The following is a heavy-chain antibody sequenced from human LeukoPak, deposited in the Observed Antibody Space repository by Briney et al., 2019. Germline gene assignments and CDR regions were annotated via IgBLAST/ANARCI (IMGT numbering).Heavy chain of an antibody. V-gene: IGHV4-38-2*01. CDR2: IYHSGST. J-gene: IGHJ4*02. D-gene: IGHD2-8*01. Sequence: SETLSLTCGVAGYSISSDYYWGWIRQPPRKGLEWIGNIYHSGSTYYNPSLESRVTISIDKSKNQFTLKLSTLTAADPAVYYCARLFLMGITPHYFDYWGQGTLVTVSS. CDR3: ARLFLMGITPHYFDY. CDR1: GYSISSDYY.